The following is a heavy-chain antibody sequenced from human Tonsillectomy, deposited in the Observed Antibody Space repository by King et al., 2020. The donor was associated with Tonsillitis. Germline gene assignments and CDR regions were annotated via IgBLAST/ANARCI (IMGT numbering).Heavy chain of an antibody. J-gene: IGHJ4*02. D-gene: IGHD5-18*01. CDR2: ISWNSGSI. V-gene: IGHV3-9*01. CDR3: AKDRGYSYGTTNFDY. Sequence: DVQLVESGGGLVQPGRSLSLSCAASGFIFDDYAMHWVRQAPGKGLEWVSGISWNSGSIGYADSVKGRFTISRDNAKNSLYLQMNSLRAEDTALYYCAKDRGYSYGTTNFDYWGQGTLVTVSS. CDR1: GFIFDDYA.